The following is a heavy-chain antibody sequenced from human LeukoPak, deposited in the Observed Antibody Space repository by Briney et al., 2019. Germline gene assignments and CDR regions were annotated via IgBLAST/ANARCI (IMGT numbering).Heavy chain of an antibody. J-gene: IGHJ4*02. V-gene: IGHV5-51*01. CDR2: IYPGDSDT. CDR1: GYIFTTYW. CDR3: GASTATSYFAY. Sequence: GESLKISCKGSGYIFTTYWIGWVRQVPGKGLEWMGIIYPGDSDTEYSPSFQGQVTISVDKSINTAYLQWGSLGASDTAIYYCGASTATSYFAYWGQGTLVTVSS. D-gene: IGHD5-12*01.